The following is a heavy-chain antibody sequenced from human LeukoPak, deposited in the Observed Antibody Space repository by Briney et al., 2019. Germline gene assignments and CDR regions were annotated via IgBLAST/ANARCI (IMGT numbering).Heavy chain of an antibody. J-gene: IGHJ5*02. Sequence: GASVKVSCKASGYTFTGYYMHWVRQAPGQGLEWMGWINPNSGGTNYAQKFQGRVTMTRDTSISTAYMELSRLRSDDTAVYYCARDYYDSSGYDDWFDPWGQGTLATVSS. V-gene: IGHV1-2*02. CDR1: GYTFTGYY. CDR3: ARDYYDSSGYDDWFDP. CDR2: INPNSGGT. D-gene: IGHD3-22*01.